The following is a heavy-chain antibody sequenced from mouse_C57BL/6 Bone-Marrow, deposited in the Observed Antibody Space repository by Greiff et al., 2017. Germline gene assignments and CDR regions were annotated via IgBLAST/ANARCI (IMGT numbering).Heavy chain of an antibody. CDR3: ARFKDSGMVTDY. J-gene: IGHJ2*01. CDR1: GYTFTDYY. D-gene: IGHD2-2*01. CDR2: INPNNGGT. V-gene: IGHV1-26*01. Sequence: EVKLQQSGPELVKPGASVKISCKASGYTFTDYYMNWVKQSHGKSLEWIGDINPNNGGTSYNQKFKGKATLTVDKSSSTAYMELRSLTSEDSAVYYCARFKDSGMVTDYWGQGTTLTVSS.